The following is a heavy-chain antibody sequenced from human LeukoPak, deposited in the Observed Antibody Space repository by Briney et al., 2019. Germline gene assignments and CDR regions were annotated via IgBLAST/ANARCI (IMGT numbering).Heavy chain of an antibody. CDR3: ARAKDGTNILDY. CDR2: ISGSGGST. V-gene: IGHV3-23*01. J-gene: IGHJ4*02. CDR1: GFTFSSYA. D-gene: IGHD5-24*01. Sequence: GGSLRLSCAASGFTFSSYAMSWVRQAPGKGLEWVSAISGSGGSTYYADSVKGRFTISRDNSKNTLYLQMDSLRAEDTAVYYCARAKDGTNILDYWGQGTLVTVSS.